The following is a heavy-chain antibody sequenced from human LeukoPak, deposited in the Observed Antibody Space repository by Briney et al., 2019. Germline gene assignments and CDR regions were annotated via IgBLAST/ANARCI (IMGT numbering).Heavy chain of an antibody. CDR3: AKDNKGSEGAFDI. D-gene: IGHD2-15*01. V-gene: IGHV3-9*01. Sequence: GGSLRLSCAASGFTFDDYAMHWVRQAPGKGLEWVSGISWNSGSIGYADSVKGRFTISRDNAKNSLYLQMNSLRAEDTALYYCAKDNKGSEGAFDIWGQGTMVTVSS. J-gene: IGHJ3*02. CDR1: GFTFDDYA. CDR2: ISWNSGSI.